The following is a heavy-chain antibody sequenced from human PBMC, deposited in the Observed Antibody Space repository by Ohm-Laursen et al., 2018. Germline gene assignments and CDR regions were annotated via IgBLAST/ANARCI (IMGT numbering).Heavy chain of an antibody. D-gene: IGHD2-15*01. CDR3: ARLSNRGCSAGICYFSYFDY. CDR2: IYYSGTT. Sequence: SDTLSLTCTVSGGSISGYYWSWIRQPPGKGLEWIGYIYYSGTTKYNPSLKSRVTISVDTSKNQFSLKLSSVTAADTAVYYCARLSNRGCSAGICYFSYFDYWGQGTLVTVSS. J-gene: IGHJ4*02. V-gene: IGHV4-59*07. CDR1: GGSISGYY.